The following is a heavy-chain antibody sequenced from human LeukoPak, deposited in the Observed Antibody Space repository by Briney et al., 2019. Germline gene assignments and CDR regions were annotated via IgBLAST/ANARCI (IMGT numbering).Heavy chain of an antibody. J-gene: IGHJ2*01. Sequence: PSETLSLTCTVSGGSINNFYWTWIPQSPGKGLEWIGYIHSSGTTNYNPSLKSRLTISVDTSKNQFSLKLSSVTAADTAVYYCARGTTVVTPRYWYFDLWGRGTLVTVSS. V-gene: IGHV4-59*01. CDR1: GGSINNFY. CDR3: ARGTTVVTPRYWYFDL. D-gene: IGHD4-23*01. CDR2: IHSSGTT.